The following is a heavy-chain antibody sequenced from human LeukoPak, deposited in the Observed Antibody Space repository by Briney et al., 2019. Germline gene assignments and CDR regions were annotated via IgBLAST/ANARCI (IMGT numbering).Heavy chain of an antibody. J-gene: IGHJ4*02. CDR1: GFTFSSYA. Sequence: GGSLRLSCAASGFTFSSYAMSWVRQAPGKGLQYVSSIGGNGGGTYYGDSVKGRFTISRDNSKNTLYLQMNSLRAEDTAVYYCANREYHLPALYWGQGTLVTVSS. V-gene: IGHV3-64*04. CDR3: ANREYHLPALY. CDR2: IGGNGGGT. D-gene: IGHD2-2*01.